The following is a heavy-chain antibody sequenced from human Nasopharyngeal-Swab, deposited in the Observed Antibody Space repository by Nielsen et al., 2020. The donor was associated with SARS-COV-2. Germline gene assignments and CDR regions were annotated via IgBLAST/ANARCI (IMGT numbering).Heavy chain of an antibody. Sequence: GESLKLSCAASGFTVSSNYMSWVRQAPVTGLEWVSVIYSGGSTYYADSVKGRFTISRDNSKNTLYLQMNSLRAEDTAVYYCARDQVTDCTNGVCYTHYYGMDVWGQGTTVTVSS. CDR3: ARDQVTDCTNGVCYTHYYGMDV. V-gene: IGHV3-53*01. J-gene: IGHJ6*02. CDR1: GFTVSSNY. CDR2: IYSGGST. D-gene: IGHD2-8*01.